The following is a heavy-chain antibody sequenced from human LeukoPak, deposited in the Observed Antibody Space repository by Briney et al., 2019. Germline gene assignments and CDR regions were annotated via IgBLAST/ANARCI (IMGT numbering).Heavy chain of an antibody. CDR2: IIPIFGTA. D-gene: IGHD3-22*01. CDR1: GGTFSSYA. J-gene: IGHJ5*02. Sequence: GASVKVSCKASGGTFSSYAISWVRQAPRQGLEWMGGIIPIFGTANYAQKFQGRVTVTTDESTSTAYMELSSLRSEDTAVYYCARESDSSGYSNWFDPWGQGTLVTVSS. CDR3: ARESDSSGYSNWFDP. V-gene: IGHV1-69*05.